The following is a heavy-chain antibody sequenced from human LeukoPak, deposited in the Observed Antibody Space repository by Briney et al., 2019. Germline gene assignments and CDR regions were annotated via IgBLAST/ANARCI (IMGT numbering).Heavy chain of an antibody. J-gene: IGHJ4*02. V-gene: IGHV3-7*01. CDR1: GFTFSDYY. CDR3: ARDFTY. D-gene: IGHD3-10*01. Sequence: GGSLRLSCAASGFTFSDYYMSWIRQAPGKGLEWVANINQDGGQKDYVDSVRGRFTISRDNAKSSVYLQMNSLRAEDTAIYYCARDFTYWGQGALVTVSS. CDR2: INQDGGQK.